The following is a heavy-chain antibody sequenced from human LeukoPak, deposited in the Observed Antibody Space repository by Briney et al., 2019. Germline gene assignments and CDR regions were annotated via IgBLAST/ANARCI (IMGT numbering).Heavy chain of an antibody. V-gene: IGHV3-9*01. J-gene: IGHJ4*02. CDR2: ISWNSGSI. CDR1: GFTFDGYA. D-gene: IGHD3-3*02. CDR3: AKDRPLAN. Sequence: GGSLRLSCAASGFTFDGYAMHWVRQAPGKGLEWVSGISWNSGSIGYADSVKGRFTISRDNAKNSLYLQMNSLRAEDTALYYCAKDRPLANWGQGTLVTVSS.